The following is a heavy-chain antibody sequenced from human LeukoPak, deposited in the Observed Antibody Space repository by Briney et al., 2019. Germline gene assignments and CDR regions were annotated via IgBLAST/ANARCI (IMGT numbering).Heavy chain of an antibody. CDR2: ISSSGSTI. Sequence: GGSLRLSCAASGFTFSSYGMNWVRQAPGKGLEWVSYISSSGSTIYYADSVKGRFTISRDNAKNSLYLQMNSLRAEDTAVYYCAKEGAASAFDIWGQGSMVTVSS. V-gene: IGHV3-48*03. J-gene: IGHJ3*02. CDR3: AKEGAASAFDI. CDR1: GFTFSSYG. D-gene: IGHD1-26*01.